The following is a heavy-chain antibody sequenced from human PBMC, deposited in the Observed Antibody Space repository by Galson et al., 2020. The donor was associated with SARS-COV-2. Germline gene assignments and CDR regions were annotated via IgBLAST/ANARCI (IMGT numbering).Heavy chain of an antibody. Sequence: ETSETLSLTCTVSGGSISSYYWSWIRQPPGKGLEWIGYIYYSGSTNYNPSLKSRVTISIDTSKNQFSLRLSSVTAADTAVYYCATTRGPSDYGDPVHWFDPWGQGTLVTISS. J-gene: IGHJ5*02. CDR3: ATTRGPSDYGDPVHWFDP. V-gene: IGHV4-59*01. CDR1: GGSISSYY. CDR2: IYYSGST. D-gene: IGHD4-17*01.